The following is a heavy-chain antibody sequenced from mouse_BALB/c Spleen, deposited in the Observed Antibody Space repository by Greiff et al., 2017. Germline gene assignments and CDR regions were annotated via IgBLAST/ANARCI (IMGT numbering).Heavy chain of an antibody. V-gene: IGHV3-8*02. CDR3: ASPYVELRGGFAY. D-gene: IGHD1-1*01. CDR1: GDSITSGY. CDR2: ISYSGST. Sequence: DVHLVESGPSLVKPSQTLSLTCSVTGDSITSGYWNWLRKFPGNKLEYMGYISYSGSTYYNPSLKSRISITRDTSKNQYYLQLNSVTTEDTATYYCASPYVELRGGFAYWGQGTLVTVSA. J-gene: IGHJ3*01.